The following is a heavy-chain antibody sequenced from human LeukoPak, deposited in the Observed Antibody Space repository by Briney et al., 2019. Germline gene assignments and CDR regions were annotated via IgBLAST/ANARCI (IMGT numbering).Heavy chain of an antibody. CDR2: ISSSSSTI. D-gene: IGHD4-17*01. CDR3: ARDRLASNDYGDPEFDY. J-gene: IGHJ4*02. Sequence: GGSLRLSCAASGFTFSSYEMNWVRQAPGKGLEWVSYISSSSSTIYYADSVKGRFTISRDNAKNSLYLQMNSLRAEDTAVYYCARDRLASNDYGDPEFDYWGQGTLVTVSS. V-gene: IGHV3-48*03. CDR1: GFTFSSYE.